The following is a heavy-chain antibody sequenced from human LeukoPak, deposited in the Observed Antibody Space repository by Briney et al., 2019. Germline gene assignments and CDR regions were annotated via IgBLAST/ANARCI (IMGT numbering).Heavy chain of an antibody. Sequence: ASVKVSCKASGGTFSSYAISWVRQAPGQGLEWMGGIIPIFGTANYAQKFQGRVTITTDESTSTAYMELSSLRSEDTAVYYCGRDRGIAAAVDLFDYWGQGTLVTVSS. V-gene: IGHV1-69*05. CDR2: IIPIFGTA. CDR3: GRDRGIAAAVDLFDY. CDR1: GGTFSSYA. D-gene: IGHD6-13*01. J-gene: IGHJ4*02.